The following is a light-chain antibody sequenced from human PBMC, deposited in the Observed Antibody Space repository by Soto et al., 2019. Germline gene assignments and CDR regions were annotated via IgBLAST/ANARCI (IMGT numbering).Light chain of an antibody. J-gene: IGLJ2*01. CDR2: RNN. V-gene: IGLV1-47*01. CDR3: AAWDDSLVV. CDR1: SSNIGSAY. Sequence: QTVVTQEPSASGTPGQTVTISCSGSSSNIGSAYIYWYQHLPGTAPKLLIYRNNQRPSGVPDRFSASKSGTSASLAISGLRSEDDADYYCAAWDDSLVVFGGGTKLTVL.